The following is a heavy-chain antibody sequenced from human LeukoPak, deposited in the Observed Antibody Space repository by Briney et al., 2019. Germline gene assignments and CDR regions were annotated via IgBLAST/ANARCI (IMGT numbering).Heavy chain of an antibody. CDR1: GFTFSSYG. D-gene: IGHD5-18*01. CDR2: ISGSGGST. CDR3: AKDRRNTAMVN. V-gene: IGHV3-23*01. Sequence: GGTLRLSCAASGFTFSSYGMSWVRQAPGKGLEWVSAISGSGGSTYYADSVKGRFTISRDNSKNTLYLQMNSLRAEDTAVYYCAKDRRNTAMVNWGQGTLVTVSS. J-gene: IGHJ4*02.